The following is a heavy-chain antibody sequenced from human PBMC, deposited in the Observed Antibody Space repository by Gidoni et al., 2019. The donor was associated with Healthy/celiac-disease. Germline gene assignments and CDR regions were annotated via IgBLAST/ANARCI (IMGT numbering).Heavy chain of an antibody. CDR1: GGPISSGDYY. Sequence: QVQLQESGPGLVKPSQTLSLTCTVSGGPISSGDYYWSWIRQPPGKGLEWIGYIYYSGSTYYNPSLKSRVTISVDTSKNQFSLKLSSVTAADTAVYYCARVGYYYDSSGYNYYFDYWGQGTLVTVSS. D-gene: IGHD3-22*01. J-gene: IGHJ4*02. CDR2: IYYSGST. V-gene: IGHV4-30-4*01. CDR3: ARVGYYYDSSGYNYYFDY.